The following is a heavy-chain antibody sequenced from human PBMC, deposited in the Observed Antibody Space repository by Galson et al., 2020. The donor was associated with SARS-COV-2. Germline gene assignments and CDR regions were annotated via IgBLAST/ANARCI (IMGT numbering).Heavy chain of an antibody. Sequence: GESLKISCAASGFTFSSYEMNWVRQAPGKGLEWVSYISSSGSTIYYADSVKGRFTISRDNAKNSLYLQMNSLRAEDTAVYYCVGPLFDTMVRGKIDAFDIWGQGTMVTVSS. V-gene: IGHV3-48*03. CDR2: ISSSGSTI. D-gene: IGHD3-10*01. CDR3: VGPLFDTMVRGKIDAFDI. J-gene: IGHJ3*02. CDR1: GFTFSSYE.